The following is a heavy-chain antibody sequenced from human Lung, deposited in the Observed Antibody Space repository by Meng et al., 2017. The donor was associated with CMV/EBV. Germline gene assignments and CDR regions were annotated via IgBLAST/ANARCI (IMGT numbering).Heavy chain of an antibody. CDR1: RFTFNSYA. CDR2: IRYDGSNK. Sequence: GESLKISCAASRFTFNSYAMHWVRQAPGKGLEWVAFIRYDGSNKSYTDSVKGRFTVSRDNSKNMLYLQMNSLRPDDSAVYYCAKTLRDFLTGPDDYYYCVLDVWGQGTTVTVSS. V-gene: IGHV3-30*02. CDR3: AKTLRDFLTGPDDYYYCVLDV. D-gene: IGHD3-9*01. J-gene: IGHJ6*02.